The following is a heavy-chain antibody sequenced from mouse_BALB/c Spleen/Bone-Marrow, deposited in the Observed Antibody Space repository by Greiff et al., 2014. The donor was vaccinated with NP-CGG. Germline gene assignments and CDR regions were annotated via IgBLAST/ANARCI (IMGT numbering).Heavy chain of an antibody. CDR2: IWAGGST. CDR3: AKTTTAYYAMDY. Sequence: QVQLKESRPGLLASSQSLSITCTVSGFSLTSYGVHWVRQPPGKGLEWLGVIWAGGSTNYNSTLMSRLSINKDNSKSQVFLKMNSLQTDDTAMYYCAKTTTAYYAMDYWGQGTSVTVSS. D-gene: IGHD1-2*01. J-gene: IGHJ4*01. CDR1: GFSLTSYG. V-gene: IGHV2-9*02.